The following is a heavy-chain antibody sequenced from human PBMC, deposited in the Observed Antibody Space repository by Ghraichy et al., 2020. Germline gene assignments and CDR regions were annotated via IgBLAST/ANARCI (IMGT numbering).Heavy chain of an antibody. J-gene: IGHJ4*02. CDR1: GYTFRSYA. CDR2: IDGYTGNP. V-gene: IGHV7-4-1*02. D-gene: IGHD1-1*01. CDR3: ARDGIQVLGSAAYDY. Sequence: ASVKVSCKTSGYTFRSYAINWVRQAPGQGLDWMGWIDGYTGNPTYVPGFTGRLVFSLDMSVTTAYLEISSLEADDTAVYFCARDGIQVLGSAAYDYWGQGTLVTVSS.